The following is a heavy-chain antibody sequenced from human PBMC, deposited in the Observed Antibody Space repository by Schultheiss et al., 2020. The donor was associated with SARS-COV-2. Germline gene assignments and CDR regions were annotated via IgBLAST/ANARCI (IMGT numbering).Heavy chain of an antibody. V-gene: IGHV3-30-3*01. CDR3: ARDLGAVAARPSAFDI. CDR2: ITYDGSNK. D-gene: IGHD6-6*01. CDR1: GFAFSTYT. J-gene: IGHJ3*02. Sequence: GGSLRLSCAASGFAFSTYTMHWVRQAPGKGLECVGVITYDGSNKYYGDSVKGRFTISRDNAKNSLYLQMNSLRAEDTAVYYCARDLGAVAARPSAFDIWGQGTMVTVSS.